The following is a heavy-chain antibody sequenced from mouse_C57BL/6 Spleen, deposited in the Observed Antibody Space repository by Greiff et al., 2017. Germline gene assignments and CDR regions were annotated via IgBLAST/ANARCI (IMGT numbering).Heavy chain of an antibody. D-gene: IGHD1-1*01. CDR3: APHYYDSSERFAY. J-gene: IGHJ3*01. CDR1: GYTFTSYG. V-gene: IGHV1-81*01. CDR2: IYPRSGNT. Sequence: QVQLQQSGAELARPGASVKMSCKASGYTFTSYGISWVKQRTGQGLEWIGEIYPRSGNTYYNEKFKGKATLTADKSSSTAYMELRSLTSEDSAVDFCAPHYYDSSERFAYWGQGTLVTVAA.